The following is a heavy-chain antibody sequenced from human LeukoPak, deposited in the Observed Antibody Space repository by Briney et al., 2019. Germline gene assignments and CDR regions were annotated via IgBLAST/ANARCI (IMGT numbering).Heavy chain of an antibody. J-gene: IGHJ4*02. CDR3: ARPPPAKTYYYDSSGSRGVFDY. D-gene: IGHD3-22*01. V-gene: IGHV1-18*01. Sequence: ASVKVSCKASGYTFTSYGISWVRQAPGQGLEWMGWISAYNGNTNYAQKLQGRVTMTTDTSTSTAYTELRSLRSDDTAVYYCARPPPAKTYYYDSSGSRGVFDYWGQGTLVTVSS. CDR2: ISAYNGNT. CDR1: GYTFTSYG.